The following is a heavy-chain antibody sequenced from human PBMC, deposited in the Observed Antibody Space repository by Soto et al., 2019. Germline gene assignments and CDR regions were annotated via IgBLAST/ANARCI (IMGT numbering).Heavy chain of an antibody. Sequence: EVQLVESGGGLVQPGGSLRLSCAASGFTFSNYWMHWVRQAPGKGLVWVSRINSDGTRTNYADSVKGRFTISRDNAENTLYLKINSLTAEDTAVYYCARVAVGYYFLDVWGEGTTVTVSS. J-gene: IGHJ6*03. CDR2: INSDGTRT. CDR3: ARVAVGYYFLDV. V-gene: IGHV3-74*01. CDR1: GFTFSNYW.